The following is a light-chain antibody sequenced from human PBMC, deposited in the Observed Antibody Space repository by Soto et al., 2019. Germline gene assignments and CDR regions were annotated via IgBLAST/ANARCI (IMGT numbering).Light chain of an antibody. CDR3: QQYNNWLFT. Sequence: EIVMTQSPATLSVSPGERVTLSCRASQSVSDNLAWYQQKPGQAPRLLIYGASTRATGIPARLSGSGSGTEFTLTISSLQSEDFAVYYCQQYNNWLFTFGGGTRVEIK. V-gene: IGKV3-15*01. CDR1: QSVSDN. CDR2: GAS. J-gene: IGKJ4*01.